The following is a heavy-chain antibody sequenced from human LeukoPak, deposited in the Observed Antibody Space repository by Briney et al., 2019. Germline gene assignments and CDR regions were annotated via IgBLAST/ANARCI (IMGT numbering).Heavy chain of an antibody. Sequence: PSETLSLTSTVSGGSISSSSYYWGWIRQPPGKGLEWIGSIYYSGSAYYNPSLKSRVTISVDTSKNQLSLKLSPVTAADTAVYYCARDIYDFWSGYYKAIDYWGQGTLVTVSS. J-gene: IGHJ4*02. D-gene: IGHD3-3*01. CDR2: IYYSGSA. CDR3: ARDIYDFWSGYYKAIDY. CDR1: GGSISSSSYY. V-gene: IGHV4-39*07.